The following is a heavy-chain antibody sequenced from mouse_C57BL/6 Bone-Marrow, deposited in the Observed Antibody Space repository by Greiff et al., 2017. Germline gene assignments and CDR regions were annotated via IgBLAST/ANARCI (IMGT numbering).Heavy chain of an antibody. J-gene: IGHJ3*01. V-gene: IGHV7-1*01. CDR1: GFTFSDFY. CDR2: SRNKANDYTT. Sequence: EVNVVESGGGLVQSGRSLRLSCATSGFTFSDFYMEWVRQAPGKGLEWIAASRNKANDYTTEYSASLKGRFIVSRDTSTSILYLQMNALGAEDTASYYCARGAYGGWFAYWGQGTMVTVSA. D-gene: IGHD1-1*02. CDR3: ARGAYGGWFAY.